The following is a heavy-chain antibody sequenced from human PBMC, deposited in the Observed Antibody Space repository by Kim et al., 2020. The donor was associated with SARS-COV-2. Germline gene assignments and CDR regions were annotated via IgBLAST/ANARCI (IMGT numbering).Heavy chain of an antibody. V-gene: IGHV4-38-2*02. D-gene: IGHD2-21*02. CDR2: IHHRGNT. CDR3: ATPPYCDFGDCFSGDY. J-gene: IGHJ4*02. Sequence: SETLSLTCSVSGYSISSGHYWAWIRQPPGQGLEWLGSIHHRGNTYFNPSLRSRLTMSVDTSNNQFSLKLSSVTAADTAVYYCATPPYCDFGDCFSGDYWGQGILVTVSS. CDR1: GYSISSGHY.